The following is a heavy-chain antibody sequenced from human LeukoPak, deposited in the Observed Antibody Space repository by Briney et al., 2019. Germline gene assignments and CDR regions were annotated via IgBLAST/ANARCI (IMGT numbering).Heavy chain of an antibody. D-gene: IGHD5-18*01. Sequence: GESLKISCKASGYSFTSYWIGWVRQMPGKGLEWMGIIDPSDSETRYTPSFQGQVTISVDKSLTAADLQWNSLKASDTAMYYCARQTAMGRSGDYWGQGTLVTVSS. J-gene: IGHJ4*02. CDR3: ARQTAMGRSGDY. CDR1: GYSFTSYW. CDR2: IDPSDSET. V-gene: IGHV5-51*01.